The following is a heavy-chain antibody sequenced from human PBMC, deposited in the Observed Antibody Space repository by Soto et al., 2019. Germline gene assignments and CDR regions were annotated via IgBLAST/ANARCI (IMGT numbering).Heavy chain of an antibody. D-gene: IGHD6-6*01. Sequence: PGGSLRLSCAASGFTFSSYSMNWVRQAPGKGLERVSSISSSSSYIYYADSVKGRFTISRDNAKNSLYLQMNSLRAEDTAVYYCARDSHSSIAARPPNWFDPWGQGTLVTVSS. J-gene: IGHJ5*02. V-gene: IGHV3-21*01. CDR3: ARDSHSSIAARPPNWFDP. CDR2: ISSSSSYI. CDR1: GFTFSSYS.